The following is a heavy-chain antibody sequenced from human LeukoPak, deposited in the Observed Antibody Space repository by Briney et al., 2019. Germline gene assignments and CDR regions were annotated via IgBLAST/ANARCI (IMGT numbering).Heavy chain of an antibody. D-gene: IGHD6-25*01. J-gene: IGHJ3*02. Sequence: SGPTLVNPTQTLALTCTFSGFSLSSSGLCVSWIRQPPGKALEWLALIDWDDDKYYSTSLKTRLTISKDTSKNQVVLTMANMDPVDTATYYCARGTIAAADAFDIWGQGTMVTVSS. CDR3: ARGTIAAADAFDI. CDR1: GFSLSSSGLC. CDR2: IDWDDDK. V-gene: IGHV2-70*01.